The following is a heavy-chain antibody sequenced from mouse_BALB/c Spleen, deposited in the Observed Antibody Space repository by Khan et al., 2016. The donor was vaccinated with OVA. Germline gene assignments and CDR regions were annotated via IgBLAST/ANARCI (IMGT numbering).Heavy chain of an antibody. CDR3: ARIYGSDFDY. CDR1: GYSFTGYF. D-gene: IGHD1-1*01. J-gene: IGHJ2*01. CDR2: FNPHIGET. Sequence: VQLKESGPELVKPGASVKISCKAPGYSFTGYFMNWVIQSHGKSLEWIGRFNPHIGETFYNQKFKGKATLTVDESSSTAHMELRSLASEDSAVYYCARIYGSDFDYWGQGTTLTVSS. V-gene: IGHV1-20*02.